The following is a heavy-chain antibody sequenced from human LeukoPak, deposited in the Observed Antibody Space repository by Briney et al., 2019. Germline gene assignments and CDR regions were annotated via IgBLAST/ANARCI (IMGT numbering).Heavy chain of an antibody. J-gene: IGHJ4*02. V-gene: IGHV3-48*03. CDR2: ISSSGSTI. CDR1: GFTFSSYE. Sequence: GGSLRLSCAASGFTFSSYEMNWVRQAPGKGLGWISYISSSGSTIYYADSVKGRFTISRDNAKNSLYLQMNSLRAEDTAVYYCARGPEYSSGWYGGYWGQGALVTVSS. CDR3: ARGPEYSSGWYGGY. D-gene: IGHD6-19*01.